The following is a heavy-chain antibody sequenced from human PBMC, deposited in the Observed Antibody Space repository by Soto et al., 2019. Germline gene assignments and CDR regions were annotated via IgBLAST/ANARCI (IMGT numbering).Heavy chain of an antibody. CDR1: GGTFSSYA. CDR3: ARVIVATIPSYYYYYGMDV. D-gene: IGHD5-12*01. J-gene: IGHJ6*02. CDR2: IIPIFGTA. V-gene: IGHV1-69*13. Sequence: SVKVSCKASGGTFSSYALSWVRQAPGQGLEWMGGIIPIFGTANYAQKFQGRVTITADESTSTAYMELSSLRSEDTAVYYCARVIVATIPSYYYYYGMDVWGQGTTVTVSS.